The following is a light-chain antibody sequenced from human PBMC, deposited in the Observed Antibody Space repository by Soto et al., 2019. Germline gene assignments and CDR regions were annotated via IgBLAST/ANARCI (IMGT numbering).Light chain of an antibody. Sequence: EVVMTQSPATLSVSPGDTATLSCRASQSISSSLAWYQQKPGQPPRLLIYSSSTRATGVPARFSGSGSGTEFTLTISSLQSEDFAVYYCQQYNNWPQTFGQGTKVDIK. V-gene: IGKV3-15*01. CDR1: QSISSS. CDR3: QQYNNWPQT. J-gene: IGKJ1*01. CDR2: SSS.